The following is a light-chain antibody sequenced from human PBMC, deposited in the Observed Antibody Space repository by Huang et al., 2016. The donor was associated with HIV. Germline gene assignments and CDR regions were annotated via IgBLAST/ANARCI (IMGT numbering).Light chain of an antibody. CDR2: WAS. J-gene: IGKJ1*01. CDR1: QSVFYSSTTKNY. V-gene: IGKV4-1*01. CDR3: HQYHSTPQT. Sequence: DIVVTQSPDSLALSLGERAAINCTSSQSVFYSSTTKNYLSWYQIKPRQSPKLLIYWASTREAVVPDRFSGAGSGTEFTLTINNLQPEDVALYYCHQYHSTPQTFGQGTKVEL.